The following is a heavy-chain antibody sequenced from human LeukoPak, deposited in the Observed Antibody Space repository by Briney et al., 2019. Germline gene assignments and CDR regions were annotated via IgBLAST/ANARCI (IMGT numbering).Heavy chain of an antibody. CDR1: GFAVSNVY. J-gene: IGHJ6*02. Sequence: GGSLRLSCAASGFAVSNVYMTWVRQAPGKGLEWVSVIYSDDYIYYADSVKGRFTISRDNAKNSLYLQMNSLRAEDTAVYYCASIAVAGTPYYYYGMDVWGQGTTVTVSS. V-gene: IGHV3-69-1*01. CDR3: ASIAVAGTPYYYYGMDV. D-gene: IGHD6-19*01. CDR2: IYSDDYI.